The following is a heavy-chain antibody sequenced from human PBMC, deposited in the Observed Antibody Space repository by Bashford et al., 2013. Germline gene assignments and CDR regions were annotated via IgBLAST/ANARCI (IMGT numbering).Heavy chain of an antibody. CDR2: IYYSGST. CDR3: AGDVAYDY. D-gene: IGHD3-16*01. J-gene: IGHJ4*02. V-gene: IGHV4-59*01. Sequence: SSETLSLTCTVSGGSISSYYWSWIRQPPGKGLEWIGYIYYSGSTNYNPSLKSRVTISVDTSKNQFSLKLSSVTAADTAVYYCAGDVAYDYWGQGTLVTVSS. CDR1: GGSISSYY.